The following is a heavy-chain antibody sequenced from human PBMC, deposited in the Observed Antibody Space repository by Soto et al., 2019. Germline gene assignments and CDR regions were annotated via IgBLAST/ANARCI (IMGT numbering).Heavy chain of an antibody. V-gene: IGHV3-30-3*01. J-gene: IGHJ4*02. Sequence: QVQLVESAGGVVQPGRSLRLSCAASGFTFSSYAMHWVRQAPGKGLEWVAVISYDGSNKYYADSVKGRFTISRDNSKNTLYLQMNSLRAEDTAVYYCARDGYYYDSSGPFDYWGQGTLVTVSS. D-gene: IGHD3-22*01. CDR1: GFTFSSYA. CDR3: ARDGYYYDSSGPFDY. CDR2: ISYDGSNK.